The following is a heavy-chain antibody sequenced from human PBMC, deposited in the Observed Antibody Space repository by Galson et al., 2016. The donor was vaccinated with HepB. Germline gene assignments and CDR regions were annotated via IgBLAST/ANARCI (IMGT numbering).Heavy chain of an antibody. CDR2: MNPNSGNT. Sequence: SVKVSCKASGYTFTTYDINWVRQATGQGLEWMGWMNPNSGNTGYAQKFQGRVTMTRNTSISTAYMELSSLTSEDTAVYYCARKGDRFDVDGHYHYYGMDVWGQGTTVTVSS. CDR3: ARKGDRFDVDGHYHYYGMDV. J-gene: IGHJ6*02. CDR1: GYTFTTYD. D-gene: IGHD3-16*02. V-gene: IGHV1-8*01.